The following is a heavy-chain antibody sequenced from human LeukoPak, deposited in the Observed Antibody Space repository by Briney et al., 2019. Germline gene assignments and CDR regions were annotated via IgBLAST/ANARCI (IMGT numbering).Heavy chain of an antibody. J-gene: IGHJ4*02. D-gene: IGHD3-10*01. Sequence: GASVKVSCKASGGTFSSYAISWVRQAPGQGLEWMGGIIPIFGTANYAQKFQGRVTITTDESTSTAYMELSSLRSEDTPVYYCARGALGGSGSYSLDYWGQGTLVTVSS. V-gene: IGHV1-69*05. CDR2: IIPIFGTA. CDR3: ARGALGGSGSYSLDY. CDR1: GGTFSSYA.